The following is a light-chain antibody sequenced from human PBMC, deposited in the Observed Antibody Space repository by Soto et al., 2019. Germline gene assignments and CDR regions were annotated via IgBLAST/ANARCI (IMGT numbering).Light chain of an antibody. V-gene: IGLV1-47*01. Sequence: QSVLTQPPSASGTPGQRVIISCSGSSSNIGSKFVYWYQQLPGTTPKLLMYRNNQRPSGVPDRFSGSKSGTSASLAISGLRSEDEADYYCASWDDSLSVVFGGGTKVTVL. CDR3: ASWDDSLSVV. CDR2: RNN. CDR1: SSNIGSKF. J-gene: IGLJ2*01.